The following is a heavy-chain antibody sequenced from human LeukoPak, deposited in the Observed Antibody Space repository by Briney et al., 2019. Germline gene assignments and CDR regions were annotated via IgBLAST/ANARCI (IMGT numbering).Heavy chain of an antibody. V-gene: IGHV1-24*01. CDR2: FDPEDGGT. Sequence: ASVKVSCKVSGYTLTELSMHWVRQAPGKGLEWMGGFDPEDGGTIYAQKFQGRVTMTEDTSTDTAYMELSSLRSEDTAVYYCATYPQIEITFGGVIVKRPGHLDYRGQGTLVTVSS. J-gene: IGHJ4*02. CDR1: GYTLTELS. D-gene: IGHD3-16*02. CDR3: ATYPQIEITFGGVIVKRPGHLDY.